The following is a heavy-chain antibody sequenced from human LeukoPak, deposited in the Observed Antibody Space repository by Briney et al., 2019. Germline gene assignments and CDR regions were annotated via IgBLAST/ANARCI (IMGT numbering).Heavy chain of an antibody. CDR2: IYYSGST. V-gene: IGHV4-59*08. J-gene: IGHJ6*02. CDR1: GGSISTYY. CDR3: ARLAGGSSSWPHYYYYGMDV. Sequence: SETLSLTCTVSGGSISTYYWSWLRQSPGKGLEWIGYIYYSGSTNYNPSLKSRVTISVDTSKNQFSLKLSSVTAADTAVYYCARLAGGSSSWPHYYYYGMDVWGQGTTVTVSS. D-gene: IGHD6-13*01.